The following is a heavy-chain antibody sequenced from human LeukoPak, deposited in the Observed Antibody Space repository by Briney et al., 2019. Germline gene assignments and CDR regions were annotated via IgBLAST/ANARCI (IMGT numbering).Heavy chain of an antibody. CDR1: GFTFSSYA. Sequence: PGGSLRLSCAASGFTFSSYAMHWVRQAPGKGLEYVSAISSNGGSTYYANSVKGRFTISRDNSKNTLYLQMGSLRAEDMAVYYCAREQLNSRFDYWGQGTLVTVSS. D-gene: IGHD1-1*01. V-gene: IGHV3-64*01. J-gene: IGHJ4*02. CDR3: AREQLNSRFDY. CDR2: ISSNGGST.